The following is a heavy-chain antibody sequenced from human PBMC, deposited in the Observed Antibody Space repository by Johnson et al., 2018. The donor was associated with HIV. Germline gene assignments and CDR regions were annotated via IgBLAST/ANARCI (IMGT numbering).Heavy chain of an antibody. V-gene: IGHV3-30-3*01. CDR3: AREGRTGPDTFDI. CDR2: LSYDGSNK. Sequence: QVQLVESGGGMVQPGGSLRLSCAASGFTFSSYAMHWVRQAPGKGLEWVAVLSYDGSNKSYADSVKGRFTISRDNSKNTLFLQMNGLRAEDTAVYYCAREGRTGPDTFDIWGQGTMLTVSS. CDR1: GFTFSSYA. J-gene: IGHJ3*02.